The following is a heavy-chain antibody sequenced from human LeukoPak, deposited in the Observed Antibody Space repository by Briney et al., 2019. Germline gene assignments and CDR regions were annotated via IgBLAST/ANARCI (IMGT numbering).Heavy chain of an antibody. CDR3: ARGSVGSSSDY. CDR1: GYTFTGYY. Sequence: ASVKVSCKASGYTFTGYYMHWVRQAPGQGLEWMGRINPNSGGTNYAQKFQGRVTMTRDTSTSTVYMELSSLRSEDTAVYYCARGSVGSSSDYWGQGTLVTVSS. CDR2: INPNSGGT. D-gene: IGHD6-6*01. J-gene: IGHJ4*02. V-gene: IGHV1-2*06.